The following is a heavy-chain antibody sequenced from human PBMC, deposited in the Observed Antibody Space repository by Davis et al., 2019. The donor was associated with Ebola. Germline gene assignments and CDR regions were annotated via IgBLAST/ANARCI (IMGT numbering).Heavy chain of an antibody. J-gene: IGHJ4*02. CDR3: ARDGSNSYFDY. V-gene: IGHV3-74*01. Sequence: GESLKISCAASGFTFSSYWMHWVRQAPGKGLVWVSRINSDGSSTSYADSVKGRFTISRDNAKNTLYLQRNSLRAEDTAVYYCARDGSNSYFDYWGKGNMVTVSS. D-gene: IGHD6-6*01. CDR1: GFTFSSYW. CDR2: INSDGSST.